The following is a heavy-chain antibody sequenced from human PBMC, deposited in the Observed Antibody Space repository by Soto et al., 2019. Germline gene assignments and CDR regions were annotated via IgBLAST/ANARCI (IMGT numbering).Heavy chain of an antibody. CDR3: ARDYDPYYYYSGTYYPERGSFDY. V-gene: IGHV4-30-4*08. Sequence: SETLSLTCTVSGASINSGGYYWSWIRQLPGKGLEWIGHIYYTGSTSYKSSLKSRISISVDKSKNEFSLNLSSVTAADTAVYYCARDYDPYYYYSGTYYPERGSFDYWGQGALVTVSS. CDR1: GASINSGGYY. D-gene: IGHD3-10*01. J-gene: IGHJ4*02. CDR2: IYYTGST.